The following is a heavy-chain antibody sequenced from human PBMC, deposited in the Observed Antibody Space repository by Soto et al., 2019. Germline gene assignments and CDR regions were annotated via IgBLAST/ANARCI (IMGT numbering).Heavy chain of an antibody. V-gene: IGHV4-31*03. Sequence: QVQLQESGPGLVKPPQTLSLTCTVSGGSISSGGYYWNWIRQHPGKGLEWIGYIYHSGTTYYNPSLRSRVSISVDTSKNQFSLKLSSVTAADTAVYYCARDYSGGYYWFDPWGQGTLVTVSS. CDR2: IYHSGTT. CDR1: GGSISSGGYY. CDR3: ARDYSGGYYWFDP. D-gene: IGHD1-26*01. J-gene: IGHJ5*02.